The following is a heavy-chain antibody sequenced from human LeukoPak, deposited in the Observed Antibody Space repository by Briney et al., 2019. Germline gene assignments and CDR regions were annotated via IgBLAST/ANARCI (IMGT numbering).Heavy chain of an antibody. J-gene: IGHJ4*02. Sequence: GGSLRLSCAASGFTFSSYEMNWVRQAPGKGLEWVSGINWNSDSIGYADSVKGRFTTSRDNAKNSLYLQMNSLRAEDTAFYYCAINGGGDSGYGNFDYWGQGTLVTVSS. V-gene: IGHV3-9*01. D-gene: IGHD5-12*01. CDR3: AINGGGDSGYGNFDY. CDR1: GFTFSSYE. CDR2: INWNSDSI.